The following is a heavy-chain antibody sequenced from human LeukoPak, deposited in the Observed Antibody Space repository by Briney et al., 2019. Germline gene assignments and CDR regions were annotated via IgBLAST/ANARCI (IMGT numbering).Heavy chain of an antibody. CDR3: ARSVDYSNNNWFDP. Sequence: ASVKVSCKASGGTFSSYAISWVRQAPGQGLEWMGRISPNSGGTSYAQNFQGRVTMTRDTSISTAYMEQRSLRSDDTAVYYCARSVDYSNNNWFDPWGQRTPVTASS. D-gene: IGHD4-11*01. CDR2: ISPNSGGT. V-gene: IGHV1-2*06. CDR1: GGTFSSYA. J-gene: IGHJ5*02.